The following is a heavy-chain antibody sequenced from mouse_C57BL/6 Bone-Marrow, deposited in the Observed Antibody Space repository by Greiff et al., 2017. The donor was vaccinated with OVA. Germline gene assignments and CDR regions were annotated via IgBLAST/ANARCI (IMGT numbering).Heavy chain of an antibody. J-gene: IGHJ4*01. CDR1: GFNIKDDY. CDR3: TSYYSNYYYAMYY. CDR2: IDPENGDT. D-gene: IGHD2-5*01. V-gene: IGHV14-4*01. Sequence: EVQLQQSGAELVRPGASVKLSCTASGFNIKDDYMHWVKQRPEQGLEWLGWIDPENGDTEYASKFQGKATITADTSSNTAYLQLSSLTSEDTAVYYCTSYYSNYYYAMYYWGQGTSVTVSS.